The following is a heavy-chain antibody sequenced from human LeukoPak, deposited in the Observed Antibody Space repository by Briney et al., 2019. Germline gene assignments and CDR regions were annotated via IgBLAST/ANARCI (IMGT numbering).Heavy chain of an antibody. J-gene: IGHJ4*02. V-gene: IGHV3-7*01. D-gene: IGHD3-3*01. Sequence: GGSLRLSCADSGFTFSSYWMSWVRQAPGKGLEWVANIKQDGSEKYYVDSVKGRFTISRDNAKNSLYLQMNSLRAEDTAVYYCARVGHLLRFLEWLLPFYFDYWGQGTLVTVSS. CDR2: IKQDGSEK. CDR3: ARVGHLLRFLEWLLPFYFDY. CDR1: GFTFSSYW.